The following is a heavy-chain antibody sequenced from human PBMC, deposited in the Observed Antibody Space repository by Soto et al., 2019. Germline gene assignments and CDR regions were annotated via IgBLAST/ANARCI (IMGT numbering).Heavy chain of an antibody. Sequence: ASVKVSCKASGYTFTSYGISWVRQARGQGLEWMGWISAYNGNTNYPQKLQGRVTMTTDTSTSTAYMELRSLRSDDTAVYYCARDTRYFYGSGRFLRVDYWGQGTLVTVSS. CDR2: ISAYNGNT. J-gene: IGHJ4*02. V-gene: IGHV1-18*01. D-gene: IGHD3-10*01. CDR1: GYTFTSYG. CDR3: ARDTRYFYGSGRFLRVDY.